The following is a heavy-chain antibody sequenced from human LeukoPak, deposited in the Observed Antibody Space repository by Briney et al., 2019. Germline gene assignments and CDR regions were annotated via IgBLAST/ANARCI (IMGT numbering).Heavy chain of an antibody. CDR2: IIPIFGTA. J-gene: IGHJ4*02. V-gene: IGHV1-69*13. CDR1: GGTFSSYA. Sequence: GASVKVSCKASGGTFSSYAISWVRQAPGQGLEWMGGIIPIFGTANYAQKFLGRVTITADESTSTAYMELSSLRSEDTAVYYCASPEYSGSYAADYWGQGTLVTVSS. D-gene: IGHD1-26*01. CDR3: ASPEYSGSYAADY.